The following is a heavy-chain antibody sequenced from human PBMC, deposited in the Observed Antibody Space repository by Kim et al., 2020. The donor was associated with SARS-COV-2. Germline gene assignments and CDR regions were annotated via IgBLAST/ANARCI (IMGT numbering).Heavy chain of an antibody. CDR2: INPSGGST. Sequence: ASVKVSCKASGYTFTSYYMHWVRQAPGQGLEWMGIINPSGGSTSYAQKFQGRVTMTRDTSTSTVYMELSSLRSEDTAVYYCATHCSSTSCYGRAFDYWGQGTLVTVSS. V-gene: IGHV1-46*01. CDR1: GYTFTSYY. D-gene: IGHD2-2*01. J-gene: IGHJ4*02. CDR3: ATHCSSTSCYGRAFDY.